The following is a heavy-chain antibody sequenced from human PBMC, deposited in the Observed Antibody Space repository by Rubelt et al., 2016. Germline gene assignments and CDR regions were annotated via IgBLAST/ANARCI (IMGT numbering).Heavy chain of an antibody. J-gene: IGHJ5*02. Sequence: QVQLVQSGAEAKKPGSSVKVSCKASGGTFSSYAISWVRQAPGQGLEWMGGIIPIFGTANYAQKFQGRVTITADKSTSTVYLGLNSLRSEDTAVDYCARGPPTYREGNWFDPWGQGTLVTVSS. CDR2: IIPIFGTA. D-gene: IGHD5-18*01. CDR3: ARGPPTYREGNWFDP. CDR1: GGTFSSYA. V-gene: IGHV1-69*06.